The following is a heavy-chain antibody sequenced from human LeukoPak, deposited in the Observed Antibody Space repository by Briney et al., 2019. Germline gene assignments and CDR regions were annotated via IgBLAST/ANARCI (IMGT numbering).Heavy chain of an antibody. CDR2: IIPIFGTA. CDR1: GGTFSSYA. J-gene: IGHJ4*02. Sequence: ASVKVSCKSSGGTFSSYAINWVRQAHGQGLEWMGGIIPIFGTANYAQKLQGRVTITADESTSTAYMELSSLRSEDTAVYYCLASPGYCSSTSCYMIDYWGQGTLVTVSS. D-gene: IGHD2-2*02. CDR3: LASPGYCSSTSCYMIDY. V-gene: IGHV1-69*01.